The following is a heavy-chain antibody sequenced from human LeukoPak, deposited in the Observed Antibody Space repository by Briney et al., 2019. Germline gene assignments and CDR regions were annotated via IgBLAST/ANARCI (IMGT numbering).Heavy chain of an antibody. CDR2: MSETSRPS. J-gene: IGHJ4*02. V-gene: IGHV3-48*02. Sequence: TGGSLRLSCAASGFTFSTYSMNWVRQAPGKGLEWVSYMSETSRPSYYADSVKGRFTISRDNAKNSLYLQMNSLRDEDTAVYYCAKKVPANWGSYFDYWGQGTLVTVSS. D-gene: IGHD7-27*01. CDR1: GFTFSTYS. CDR3: AKKVPANWGSYFDY.